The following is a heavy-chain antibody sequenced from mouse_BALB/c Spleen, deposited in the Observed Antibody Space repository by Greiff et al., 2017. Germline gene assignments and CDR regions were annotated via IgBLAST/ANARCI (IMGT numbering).Heavy chain of an antibody. V-gene: IGHV5-6-3*01. CDR2: INSNGGST. J-gene: IGHJ4*01. CDR1: GFTFSSYG. Sequence: DVQLVESGGGLVQPGGSLKLSCAASGFTFSSYGMSWVRQTPDKRLELVATINSNGGSTYYPDSVKGRFTISRDNAKNTLYLQMSSLKSEDTAMYYCARDLYGNYAMDYWGQGTSVTVSS. CDR3: ARDLYGNYAMDY. D-gene: IGHD2-1*01.